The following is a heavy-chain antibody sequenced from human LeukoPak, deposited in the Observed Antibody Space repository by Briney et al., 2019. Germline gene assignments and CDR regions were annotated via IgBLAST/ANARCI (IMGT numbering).Heavy chain of an antibody. Sequence: GGSLRLSCAASGFTFTNYAMNWVRQAPGKGLEWVATVSYDGTDTSYADSVKGRFTISRDNAKNSLYLQMNSLRAEDTALYYCAKDIQATVTTMSSYYDYWGQGTLVTVSS. CDR2: VSYDGTDT. CDR3: AKDIQATVTTMSSYYDY. J-gene: IGHJ4*02. CDR1: GFTFTNYA. V-gene: IGHV3-30-3*01. D-gene: IGHD4-17*01.